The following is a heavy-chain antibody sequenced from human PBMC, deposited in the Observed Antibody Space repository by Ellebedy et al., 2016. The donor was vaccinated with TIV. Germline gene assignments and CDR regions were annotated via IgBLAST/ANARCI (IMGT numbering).Heavy chain of an antibody. Sequence: GESLKISCATSGFTFSTSAMNWVRQAPEKGLEWLSTLGGVSASTFYADSVKGRFTISRDNSKNTLYLQMNSLRSEDTALYYCVARDDYHYGMDVWGQGTTVTVSS. CDR3: VARDDYHYGMDV. D-gene: IGHD3-10*01. V-gene: IGHV3-23*01. CDR2: LGGVSAST. J-gene: IGHJ6*02. CDR1: GFTFSTSA.